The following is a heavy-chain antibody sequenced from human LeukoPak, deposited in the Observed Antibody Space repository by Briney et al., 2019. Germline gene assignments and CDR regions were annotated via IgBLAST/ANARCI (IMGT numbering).Heavy chain of an antibody. CDR3: AKRSDYGGNGNYFDS. Sequence: GGSLRLSCAASGFTFSSYTMNWVRQAPGKGLEWVSSITGSSTYIYYADSMKGRFTISRGNAKNSLYLQMNSLRAEDTAVYYCAKRSDYGGNGNYFDSWGQGTPVTVSS. CDR2: ITGSSTYI. J-gene: IGHJ4*02. V-gene: IGHV3-21*01. D-gene: IGHD4-23*01. CDR1: GFTFSSYT.